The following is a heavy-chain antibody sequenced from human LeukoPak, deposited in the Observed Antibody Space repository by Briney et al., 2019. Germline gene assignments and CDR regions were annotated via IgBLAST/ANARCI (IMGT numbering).Heavy chain of an antibody. V-gene: IGHV1-46*03. CDR1: GYTFTSYY. CDR3: ARAVATPLYFDY. Sequence: GASVKVSCKASGYTFTSYYMHWVRQAPGQGLEWVGIIKPSGGSTSYEQQFQGRVTMTRDTSTSTVYMELSSLRSEDTAVYYCARAVATPLYFDYWGQGTLVTVSS. D-gene: IGHD5-12*01. CDR2: IKPSGGST. J-gene: IGHJ4*02.